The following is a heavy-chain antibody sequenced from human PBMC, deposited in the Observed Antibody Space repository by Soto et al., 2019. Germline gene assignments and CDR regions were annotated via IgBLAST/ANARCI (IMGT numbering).Heavy chain of an antibody. CDR3: ARDIVVVPAAILYNYYYGMDV. V-gene: IGHV1-69*13. CDR1: GGTFSSYA. Sequence: ASVKVSCKASGGTFSSYAISWVRQAPGQGLEWMGGIIPIFGTANYAQKFQGRVTITADESTSTAYMELSSLRSEDTAVYYCARDIVVVPAAILYNYYYGMDVWGQGTTVTVSS. J-gene: IGHJ6*02. CDR2: IIPIFGTA. D-gene: IGHD2-2*01.